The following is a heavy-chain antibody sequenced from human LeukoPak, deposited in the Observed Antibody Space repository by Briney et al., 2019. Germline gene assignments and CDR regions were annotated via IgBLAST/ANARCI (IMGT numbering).Heavy chain of an antibody. CDR3: ARQPWSAARSGWFDP. CDR1: GGSFSGYY. J-gene: IGHJ5*02. Sequence: SETLSLTCAVYGGSFSGYYWSWIRQPPGKGLEWVGEINQSGSTNYNPSLKSRVTISVDTSTNQFSLKRASVTAADTAVYYCARQPWSAARSGWFDPWGQGTLVTVSS. V-gene: IGHV4-34*01. CDR2: INQSGST. D-gene: IGHD2-15*01.